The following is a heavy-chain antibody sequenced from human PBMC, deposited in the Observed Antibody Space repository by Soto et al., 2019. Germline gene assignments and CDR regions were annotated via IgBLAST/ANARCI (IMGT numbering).Heavy chain of an antibody. Sequence: EVHLVESGGGLVQPGGSLRLSCAASGFTFSSYWMHWVRQAPGKGLVWVARIKNDGSRTSYADSVKGRFTISRDNAKNTVYLQRNTLRAEDTAVYYCARGRAYSGHDNWGQGTLVTVSS. CDR1: GFTFSSYW. CDR2: IKNDGSRT. CDR3: ARGRAYSGHDN. D-gene: IGHD5-12*01. V-gene: IGHV3-74*01. J-gene: IGHJ4*02.